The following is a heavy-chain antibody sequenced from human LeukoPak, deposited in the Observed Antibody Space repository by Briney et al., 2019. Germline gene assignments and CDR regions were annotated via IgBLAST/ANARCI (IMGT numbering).Heavy chain of an antibody. V-gene: IGHV4-4*07. D-gene: IGHD2-2*01. Sequence: SETLSLTCTVSGGSISSYYWSWIRQPAGKGLEWIGRIYTSGSTNYNPSLKSRVTMSVDTSKHQFSLKLSSVTAADTAVYYCARDGVTAALNWFDPWGQGTLVTVSS. CDR3: ARDGVTAALNWFDP. J-gene: IGHJ5*02. CDR1: GGSISSYY. CDR2: IYTSGST.